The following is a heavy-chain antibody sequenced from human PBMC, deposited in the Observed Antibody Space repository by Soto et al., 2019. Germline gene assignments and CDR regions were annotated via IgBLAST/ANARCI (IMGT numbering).Heavy chain of an antibody. CDR2: VSSSADAT. Sequence: EVQLLESGGGLVQPGGSLRLSCAASGFIFSSYDMAWVRQAPGKGLEWVSTVSSSADATQYADSVKGRFTISRDNSKNTPYLEMNNLGDEDTATYYCAKSYFFSWYDSWGQGTLVTVSS. J-gene: IGHJ5*01. CDR1: GFIFSSYD. CDR3: AKSYFFSWYDS. V-gene: IGHV3-23*01. D-gene: IGHD3-10*01.